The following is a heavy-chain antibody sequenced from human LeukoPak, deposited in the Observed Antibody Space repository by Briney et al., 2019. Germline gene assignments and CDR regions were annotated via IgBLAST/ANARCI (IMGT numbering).Heavy chain of an antibody. CDR3: ASEDIAELQF. J-gene: IGHJ4*02. CDR1: GFRFSDHA. V-gene: IGHV3-30*15. CDR2: ISHDGANK. Sequence: GGSLRLSCSASGFRFSDHAMHWVRQSPGRGLEWLAFISHDGANKYYAESVEGRFTISRANSKNTVYLQLSGLRAEDTALYYCASEDIAELQFGGQGTLVSVSS. D-gene: IGHD2-15*01.